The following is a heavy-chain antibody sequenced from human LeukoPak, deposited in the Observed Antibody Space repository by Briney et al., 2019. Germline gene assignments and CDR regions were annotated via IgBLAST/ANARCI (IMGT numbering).Heavy chain of an antibody. CDR1: GFTFSSYW. V-gene: IGHV3-74*01. Sequence: GGSLRLSCAASGFTFSSYWMHWVRQAPGKGLVWVSRINTDGSSTSYADSVKGRFTISRDNAKNTLYLQMNSLRAEDTAVYYCARVSIAARPIDYWGQGTLVTVSS. CDR2: INTDGSST. D-gene: IGHD6-6*01. J-gene: IGHJ4*02. CDR3: ARVSIAARPIDY.